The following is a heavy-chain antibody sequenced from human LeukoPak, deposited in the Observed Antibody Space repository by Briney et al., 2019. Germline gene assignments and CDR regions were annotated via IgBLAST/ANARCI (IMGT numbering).Heavy chain of an antibody. V-gene: IGHV1-69*06. CDR2: IIPIFGTA. CDR1: GGTFSSYA. CDR3: ATLRGRYYYDSSGYYWNLYDY. D-gene: IGHD3-22*01. Sequence: SAKVSCKASGGTFSSYAISWVRQAPGQGLEWMGRIIPIFGTANYAQKFQGRVTITADKSTSTAYMELSSLRSEDTAVYYCATLRGRYYYDSSGYYWNLYDYWGQGTLVTVSS. J-gene: IGHJ4*02.